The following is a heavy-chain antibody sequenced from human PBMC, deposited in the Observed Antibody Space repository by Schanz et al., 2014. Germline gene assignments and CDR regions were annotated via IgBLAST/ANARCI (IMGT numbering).Heavy chain of an antibody. D-gene: IGHD1-1*01. CDR1: GFTFRGYA. CDR3: AKDLDANYFDY. CDR2: ISGSGGNT. J-gene: IGHJ4*02. V-gene: IGHV3-23*04. Sequence: EVQLVESGGGLVQPGGSLRLSCAASGFTFRGYAMSWVRQAPGRGLEWVSIISGSGGNTYYADAVRGRFTISRDNSKNTLYLQMNGLRGEDTAVYYCAKDLDANYFDYWGQGILVTVSS.